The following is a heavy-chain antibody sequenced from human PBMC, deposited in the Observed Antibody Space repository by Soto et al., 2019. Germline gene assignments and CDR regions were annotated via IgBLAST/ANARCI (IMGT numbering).Heavy chain of an antibody. V-gene: IGHV3-23*01. CDR1: GFTFSNFV. D-gene: IGHD7-27*01. J-gene: IGHJ2*01. CDR3: AKRRGDGYFDL. CDR2: IGGTSGST. Sequence: EVQLLESGGGLVQPGGSLRLSCAASGFTFSNFVMGWVRRAPGKGLEWVSAIGGTSGSTYYADSVKGRVTISRDNSKNTLSLQMNSLRAADTAIYYCAKRRGDGYFDLWGRGTLVTVSS.